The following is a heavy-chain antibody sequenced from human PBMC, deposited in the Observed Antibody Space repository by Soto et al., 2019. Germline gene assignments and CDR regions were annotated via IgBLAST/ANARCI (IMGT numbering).Heavy chain of an antibody. Sequence: QLQLQESGPGLVKPSETLSLTGTVSSGSIQSSTYYWGWIRQPPGKGLEWIGTVYYNGSPYFNPSLKSRRTLSADPSQNQFSLRLASVTAADTAVYYCARQTYLTYFDIWGQGTMVTVSS. D-gene: IGHD3-16*01. J-gene: IGHJ3*02. V-gene: IGHV4-39*01. CDR1: SGSIQSSTYY. CDR2: VYYNGSP. CDR3: ARQTYLTYFDI.